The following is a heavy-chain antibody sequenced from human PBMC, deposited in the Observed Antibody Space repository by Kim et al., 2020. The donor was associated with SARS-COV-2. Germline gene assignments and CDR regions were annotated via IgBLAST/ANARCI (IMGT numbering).Heavy chain of an antibody. J-gene: IGHJ4*02. CDR2: IYYSGTT. CDR1: GGSISSYY. V-gene: IGHV4-59*13. Sequence: SETLSLTCTVSGGSISSYYWSWIRQPPGKGLEWIGYIYYSGTTNYNPSLKSRVTISVDTSKNQFSLKLNSVTAADTAVYYCARNTGYRYYFDYWGQGTLVTVSS. CDR3: ARNTGYRYYFDY. D-gene: IGHD3-9*01.